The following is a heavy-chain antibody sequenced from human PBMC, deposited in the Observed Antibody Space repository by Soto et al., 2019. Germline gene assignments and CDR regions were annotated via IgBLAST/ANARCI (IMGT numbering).Heavy chain of an antibody. Sequence: EVQLVESGGGLVQPGGSLRLSCSASGFTFSSYAMHWVRQAPGKGLEYVSAISSNGGSTYYADSVKGRFTISRDNSKNPLYLQMSKLRAEDTAVYYCVKATVGYNRNFDYWGQGTLVTVSS. CDR3: VKATVGYNRNFDY. D-gene: IGHD5-12*01. CDR2: ISSNGGST. V-gene: IGHV3-64D*06. J-gene: IGHJ4*02. CDR1: GFTFSSYA.